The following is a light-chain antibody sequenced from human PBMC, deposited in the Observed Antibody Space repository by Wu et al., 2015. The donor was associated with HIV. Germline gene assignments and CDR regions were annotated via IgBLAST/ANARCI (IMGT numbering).Light chain of an antibody. CDR3: QQYGSSPLMYT. Sequence: CRASQSVSNNYLAWYQQKPGRAPRLLISGASSRATGIPDRFSGSGSGTDFTLTISRLEPEDFAVYYCQQYGSSPLMYTFGQGTKLEI. CDR2: GAS. V-gene: IGKV3-20*01. J-gene: IGKJ2*01. CDR1: QSVSNNY.